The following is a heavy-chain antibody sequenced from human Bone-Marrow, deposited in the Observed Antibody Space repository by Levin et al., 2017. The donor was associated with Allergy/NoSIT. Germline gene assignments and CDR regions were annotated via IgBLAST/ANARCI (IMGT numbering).Heavy chain of an antibody. CDR1: NDSIGRGGYY. Sequence: TSETLSLTCTVSNDSIGRGGYYWSWIRQHPGKGLEHIGYISHRGNTYYNPSLKSRLTMSLDTSNNQFSLNLISVTAADTAIYYCARLDGYNFDSWGQGTPVIVSS. CDR3: ARLDGYNFDS. V-gene: IGHV4-31*03. J-gene: IGHJ4*02. CDR2: ISHRGNT. D-gene: IGHD5-12*01.